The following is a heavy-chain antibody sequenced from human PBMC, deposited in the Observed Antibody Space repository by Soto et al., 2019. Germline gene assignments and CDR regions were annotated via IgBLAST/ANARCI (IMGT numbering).Heavy chain of an antibody. CDR1: GFTFSSYG. Sequence: PWGSLRLSCAASGFTFSSYGMHWVRQAPGKGLEWVAVISYDGSNKYYADSVKGRFTISRDNSKNTLYLQMNSLRAEDTAVYYCAKDRWVSGSYYNEHLLDYWGQGTLVTVSS. CDR2: ISYDGSNK. V-gene: IGHV3-30*18. CDR3: AKDRWVSGSYYNEHLLDY. D-gene: IGHD3-10*01. J-gene: IGHJ4*02.